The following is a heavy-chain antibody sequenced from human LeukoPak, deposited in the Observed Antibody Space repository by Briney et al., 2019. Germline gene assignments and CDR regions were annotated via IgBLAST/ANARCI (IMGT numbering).Heavy chain of an antibody. Sequence: PSETLSLTCTVSGGSISSRSYYWGWIRQPPGKGLEWIGNIYYSGSTYYNPSLKSRVTISVDTSKNQFSLKLSSVTAADTAVYHCAGASFPPWGTNGVSDWFDPWGQGTLVTVSS. D-gene: IGHD2-8*01. CDR2: IYYSGST. CDR3: AGASFPPWGTNGVSDWFDP. V-gene: IGHV4-39*07. J-gene: IGHJ5*02. CDR1: GGSISSRSYY.